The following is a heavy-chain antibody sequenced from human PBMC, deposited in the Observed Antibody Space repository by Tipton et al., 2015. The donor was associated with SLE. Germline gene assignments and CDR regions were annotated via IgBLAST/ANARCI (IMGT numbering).Heavy chain of an antibody. J-gene: IGHJ6*02. CDR1: GGSLRSHY. V-gene: IGHV4-59*11. CDR3: ARSYGDYRDYYGMVV. Sequence: LRFSCTVSGGSLRSHYWSWIRQPPGKGLEWIGYIYYSGSTNYNPSLKSRVTISVDTSKNQFSLKLSSVTAADTAVYYCARSYGDYRDYYGMVVWGQGTTVTVSS. CDR2: IYYSGST. D-gene: IGHD4-17*01.